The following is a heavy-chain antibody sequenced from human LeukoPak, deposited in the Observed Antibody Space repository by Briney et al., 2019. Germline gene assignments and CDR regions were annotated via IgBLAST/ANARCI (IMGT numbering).Heavy chain of an antibody. J-gene: IGHJ4*02. D-gene: IGHD6-13*01. CDR3: ARGGGGSAAVGIDY. CDR2: ISSGSSYI. V-gene: IGHV3-21*01. CDR1: GFTFSSYS. Sequence: GGSLRLSCAASGFTFSSYSMNWVRQAPGKGLEWVSSISSGSSYIYYTDSVKGRFTISRDNAKNSLYLQMNSLRAEDTAVYYCARGGGGSAAVGIDYWGQGTLVTVSS.